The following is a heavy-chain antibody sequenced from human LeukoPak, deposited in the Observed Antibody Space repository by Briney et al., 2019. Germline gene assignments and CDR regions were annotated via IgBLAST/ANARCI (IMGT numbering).Heavy chain of an antibody. CDR3: ASYCSGGSCYGVPFDY. V-gene: IGHV3-48*03. Sequence: PGGSLRLSCAASGFTFSSYEMNWVRQAPGKGLEWVSYISSSGSTIYYADSVKGRFTISRDNAKNSLYLQMNSLRAKDTAVYYCASYCSGGSCYGVPFDYWGQGTLVTVSS. D-gene: IGHD2-15*01. J-gene: IGHJ4*02. CDR1: GFTFSSYE. CDR2: ISSSGSTI.